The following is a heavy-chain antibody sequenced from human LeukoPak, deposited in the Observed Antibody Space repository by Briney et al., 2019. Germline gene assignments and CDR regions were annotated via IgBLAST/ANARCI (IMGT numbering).Heavy chain of an antibody. J-gene: IGHJ4*02. CDR3: ASFRRDTAMGFDY. CDR2: IYPGDSDT. V-gene: IGHV5-51*01. Sequence: GESLKISCEGSGYSFTSYWIGWVRQMPGKGLEWMGIIYPGDSDTRYSPSFQGQVTISADKSISTAYLQWSSLKASDTAMCYCASFRRDTAMGFDYWGQGTLVTVSS. CDR1: GYSFTSYW. D-gene: IGHD5-18*01.